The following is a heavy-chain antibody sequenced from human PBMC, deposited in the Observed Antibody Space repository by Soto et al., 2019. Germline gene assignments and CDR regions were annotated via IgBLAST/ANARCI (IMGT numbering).Heavy chain of an antibody. CDR2: ISYDGSNK. D-gene: IGHD7-27*01. Sequence: GGSLRLCCAACGFTFSSYGMHWVRQAPGKGVDWVPVISYDGSNKYYADSVKGRFTISRDNSKNTLYLQMNSLRAEDTAVYYCAKTGDRAGGRFTKSYYYYGMDVWGQGATVTVSS. CDR1: GFTFSSYG. CDR3: AKTGDRAGGRFTKSYYYYGMDV. J-gene: IGHJ6*02. V-gene: IGHV3-30*18.